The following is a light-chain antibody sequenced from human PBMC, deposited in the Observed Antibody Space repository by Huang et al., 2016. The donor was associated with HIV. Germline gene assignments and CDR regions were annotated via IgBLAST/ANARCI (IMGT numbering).Light chain of an antibody. J-gene: IGKJ4*01. V-gene: IGKV1-5*03. CDR2: KAS. CDR1: QSISSW. Sequence: DIQMTQSPSTLSASVGDRVTITCRASQSISSWLAWYQQKPGKAPKLLIYKASNLESWVPSRLSGSGSGTEFTLTISSLQPDDFATYYCQQYNSYPLTFGGGTKVQIK. CDR3: QQYNSYPLT.